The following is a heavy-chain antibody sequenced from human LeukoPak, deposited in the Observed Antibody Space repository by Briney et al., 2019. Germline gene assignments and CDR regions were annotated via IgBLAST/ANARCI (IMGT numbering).Heavy chain of an antibody. Sequence: SETLSLTCTVSGGSLSSYYWSWVRQPPGKGLEWIGYIYYSGSTNYNPSLKSRVTISVDTSKNQFSLKLSSVTAADTAVYYCARGITIFGVVFPLFDYWGQGTLVTVSS. V-gene: IGHV4-59*01. CDR2: IYYSGST. CDR1: GGSLSSYY. CDR3: ARGITIFGVVFPLFDY. J-gene: IGHJ4*02. D-gene: IGHD3-3*01.